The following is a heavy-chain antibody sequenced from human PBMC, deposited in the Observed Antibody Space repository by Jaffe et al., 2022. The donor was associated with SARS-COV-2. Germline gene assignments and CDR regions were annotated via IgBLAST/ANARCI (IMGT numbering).Heavy chain of an antibody. CDR3: ARPTRGDWLLSVGWYFDY. V-gene: IGHV3-23*01. J-gene: IGHJ4*02. D-gene: IGHD3-9*01. Sequence: EVQLLESGGGLVQPGGSLRLSCAASGFTFSSYAMSWVRQAPGKGLEWVSAISGSGGSTYYADSVKGRFTISRDNSKNTLYLQMNSLRAEDTAVYYCARPTRGDWLLSVGWYFDYWGQGTLVTVSS. CDR2: ISGSGGST. CDR1: GFTFSSYA.